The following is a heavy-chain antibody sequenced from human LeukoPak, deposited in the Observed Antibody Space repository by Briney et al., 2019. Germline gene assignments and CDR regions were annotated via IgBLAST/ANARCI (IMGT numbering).Heavy chain of an antibody. Sequence: GGSLRLSCAASGFTFSTYAMTWVRQAPGKGLEWVSSISGSGSNTYYADSVKGQFTISRASSKNTLYLQMNSLRAEDTAVYYCAKGRSGIAAAGLNYWGQGTLVTVSS. CDR3: AKGRSGIAAAGLNY. V-gene: IGHV3-23*01. CDR2: ISGSGSNT. D-gene: IGHD6-13*01. CDR1: GFTFSTYA. J-gene: IGHJ4*02.